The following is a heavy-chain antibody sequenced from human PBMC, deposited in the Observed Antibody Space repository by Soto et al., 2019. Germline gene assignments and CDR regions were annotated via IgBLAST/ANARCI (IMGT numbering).Heavy chain of an antibody. CDR1: GGTFNNYA. CDR3: ARGGVDVVTTSAFDY. CDR2: IIPIIGTA. V-gene: IGHV1-69*01. Sequence: QVQLVQSGAEVKKPGSSVKVSCKASGGTFNNYAISWVRQAPGQGLEWMGGIIPIIGTADYAHKFQGRLASSADESTGTTFMGLSSLRSEDTARFYCARGGVDVVTTSAFDYWGQVTLVTVSS. D-gene: IGHD5-12*01. J-gene: IGHJ4*02.